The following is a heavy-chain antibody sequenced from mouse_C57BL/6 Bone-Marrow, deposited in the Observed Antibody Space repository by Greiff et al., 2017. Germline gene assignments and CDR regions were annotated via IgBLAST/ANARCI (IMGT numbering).Heavy chain of an antibody. V-gene: IGHV1-55*01. Sequence: QVQLQQPGAELVKPGASVKMSCKASGYTFTSYWITWVKQRPGQGLEWIGDLYPGSGSTNYNEKFKCKATLTVDTSSSTAYMQLSSLTSEDSAVYYCAKRLPYYFDYWGQGTTLTVSS. CDR2: LYPGSGST. J-gene: IGHJ2*01. CDR3: AKRLPYYFDY. CDR1: GYTFTSYW. D-gene: IGHD3-2*02.